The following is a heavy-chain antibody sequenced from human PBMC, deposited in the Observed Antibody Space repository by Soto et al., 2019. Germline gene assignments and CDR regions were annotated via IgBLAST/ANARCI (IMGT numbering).Heavy chain of an antibody. D-gene: IGHD3-3*01. Sequence: GASVKLSCKASGGTFSSYAISWVRQAPGQGLEWMGGIIPIFGTANYAQKFQGRVTITADESTSTAYMELSSLRSEDTAGYYCARERNYDFWSGYYFPYYSDYWG. J-gene: IGHJ4*01. V-gene: IGHV1-69*13. CDR3: ARERNYDFWSGYYFPYYSDY. CDR1: GGTFSSYA. CDR2: IIPIFGTA.